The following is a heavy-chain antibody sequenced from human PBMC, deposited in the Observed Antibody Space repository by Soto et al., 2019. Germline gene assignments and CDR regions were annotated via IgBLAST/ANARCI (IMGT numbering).Heavy chain of an antibody. CDR1: GFTFDDYA. V-gene: IGHV3-9*01. D-gene: IGHD2-21*02. Sequence: EVQLVESGGGLVQPGRSLRLSCAASGFTFDDYAMHWVRQAPGKGLEWVSGISWNSGSIGYADSVKGRFTISRDNAKNSLYLQMNSLRAEDTASYYCAKDLGMTAILGDWGQGTLVTVSS. J-gene: IGHJ4*02. CDR3: AKDLGMTAILGD. CDR2: ISWNSGSI.